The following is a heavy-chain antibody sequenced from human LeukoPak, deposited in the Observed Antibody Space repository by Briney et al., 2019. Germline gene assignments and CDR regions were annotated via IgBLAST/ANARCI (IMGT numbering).Heavy chain of an antibody. CDR3: ARVSEKVVLRYYHYYLDV. J-gene: IGHJ6*03. Sequence: SETLSLTCAVYGGSFSGYYWSWIRQPPGKGLEWIGEINHSGSTNYNPSLKSRVTISVDTSKNQFSLKLSSVTAADTAVYYCARVSEKVVLRYYHYYLDVWGKGTSVTVSS. V-gene: IGHV4-34*01. CDR1: GGSFSGYY. CDR2: INHSGST. D-gene: IGHD3-16*02.